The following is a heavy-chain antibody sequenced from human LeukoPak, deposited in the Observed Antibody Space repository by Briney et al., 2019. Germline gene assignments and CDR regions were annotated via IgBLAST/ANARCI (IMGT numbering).Heavy chain of an antibody. Sequence: GESPKISCKGSGYSFTSYWIGWVRQMPGKGLEWMGIIYPGDSDTRYSPSFQGQVTISADKSISTAYLQWSSLKASDTAMYYCARHPSGTPTGYYYYGMDVWGQGTTVTVSS. D-gene: IGHD1-1*01. J-gene: IGHJ6*02. V-gene: IGHV5-51*01. CDR1: GYSFTSYW. CDR3: ARHPSGTPTGYYYYGMDV. CDR2: IYPGDSDT.